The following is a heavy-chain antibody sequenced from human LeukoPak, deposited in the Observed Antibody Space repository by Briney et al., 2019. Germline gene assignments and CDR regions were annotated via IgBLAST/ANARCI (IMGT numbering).Heavy chain of an antibody. Sequence: GGSLRLSCAASGFTFSTYAMSWVRQAPGKGLEWVSAISGSTGRTYYADSVKGRFTISRDNAKNSLYLQMNSLRAEDTAVYYCARDGVAELMSALDYWGQGILVTVSS. J-gene: IGHJ4*02. CDR3: ARDGVAELMSALDY. V-gene: IGHV3-23*01. CDR1: GFTFSTYA. CDR2: ISGSTGRT. D-gene: IGHD1-26*01.